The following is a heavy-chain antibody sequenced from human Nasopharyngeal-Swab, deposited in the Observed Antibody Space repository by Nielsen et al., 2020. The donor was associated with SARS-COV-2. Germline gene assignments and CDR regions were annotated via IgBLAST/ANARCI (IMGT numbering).Heavy chain of an antibody. D-gene: IGHD3-10*01. CDR1: GGSISSYY. CDR3: ARVITMVRGVIIRHYGMDV. CDR2: IYTSGST. J-gene: IGHJ6*02. V-gene: IGHV4-4*07. Sequence: GSLRLSCTVSGGSISSYYWSWIRQPAGKGLEWIGRIYTSGSTNYNPSLKSRVTMSVDTSKNQFSLKLSSVTAADTAVYYCARVITMVRGVIIRHYGMDVWGQGTTVTVS.